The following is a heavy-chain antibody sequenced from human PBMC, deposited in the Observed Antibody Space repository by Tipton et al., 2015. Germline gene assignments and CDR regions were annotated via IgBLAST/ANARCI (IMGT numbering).Heavy chain of an antibody. CDR1: GFTFNNAW. D-gene: IGHD3-22*01. Sequence: SLRLSCAASGFTFNNAWMNWVRQAPGKGLEWVGRIRSAAAGGTTEYAASVRDRFIISRDDSENTLFVQMNSLRIEDTAIYYCTRGSGSYDSSDFDNWGQGTLVTVSS. V-gene: IGHV3-15*07. J-gene: IGHJ4*02. CDR2: IRSAAAGGTT. CDR3: TRGSGSYDSSDFDN.